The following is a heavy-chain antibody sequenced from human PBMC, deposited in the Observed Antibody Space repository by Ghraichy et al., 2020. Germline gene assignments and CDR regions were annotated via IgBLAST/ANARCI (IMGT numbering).Heavy chain of an antibody. Sequence: TLSLTCTVSGDSIDTYYWSWIRQPPGKGLEWIEYIYYSGSTNYNPSLKSRVTISVDTSKNQFSLKLTSVTAADTAVYYCARRPSSTWSSNWFDPWGQGTLVTVSS. CDR3: ARRPSSTWSSNWFDP. CDR2: IYYSGST. CDR1: GDSIDTYY. V-gene: IGHV4-59*08. D-gene: IGHD6-13*01. J-gene: IGHJ5*02.